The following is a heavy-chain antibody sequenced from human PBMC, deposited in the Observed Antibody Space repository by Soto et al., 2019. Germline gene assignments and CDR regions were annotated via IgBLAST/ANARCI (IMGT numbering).Heavy chain of an antibody. D-gene: IGHD2-15*01. Sequence: QVQLQESGPGLVKPSQTLSLTCTVSGGSISSGGYYWSWIRQHPGKGLEWIGYIYYSGSTYYNPSLKSRFTISVDTSKNQFSLKLSSVTAADTAVYYCAREVVVAAVSAGGLNWFDPWGQGTLVTVSS. CDR2: IYYSGST. CDR3: AREVVVAAVSAGGLNWFDP. J-gene: IGHJ5*02. V-gene: IGHV4-31*03. CDR1: GGSISSGGYY.